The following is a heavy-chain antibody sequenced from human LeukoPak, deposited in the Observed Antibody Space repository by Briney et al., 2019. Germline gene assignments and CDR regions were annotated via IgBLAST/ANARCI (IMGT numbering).Heavy chain of an antibody. Sequence: AGGSLRLPCAASGLTFSSYAMHWVRQAPGKGLEWVAVISYDGSNKYYADSVKGRFTISRDNSKNTLYLQMNRLRAEDTAVYYCAREWTRTGPFDYWGQGTLVTVSS. V-gene: IGHV3-30-3*01. J-gene: IGHJ4*02. CDR1: GLTFSSYA. CDR2: ISYDGSNK. CDR3: AREWTRTGPFDY. D-gene: IGHD3/OR15-3a*01.